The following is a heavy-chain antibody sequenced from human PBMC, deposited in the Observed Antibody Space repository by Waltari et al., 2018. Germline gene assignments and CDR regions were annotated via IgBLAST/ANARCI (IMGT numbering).Heavy chain of an antibody. CDR3: AKALRTYYYDSSGYYYFDY. D-gene: IGHD3-22*01. J-gene: IGHJ4*02. CDR2: IRQDGSEK. Sequence: EVQLVESGGGLVQPGGSLRLSCAASGFTFSGYWMNWVRQAPGKGLEWVANIRQDGSEKYYVDSVKGRFTISRDNAKNSLYLQMNSLRADDTAVYYCAKALRTYYYDSSGYYYFDYWGQGTLVTVSS. V-gene: IGHV3-7*01. CDR1: GFTFSGYW.